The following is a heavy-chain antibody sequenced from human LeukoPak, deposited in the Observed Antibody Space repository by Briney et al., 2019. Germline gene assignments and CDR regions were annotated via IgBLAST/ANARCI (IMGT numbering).Heavy chain of an antibody. Sequence: PSETLSLTCTVSGGSVSSGSYYWSWIRQPPGKGLEWIGYIYYSGSTYYNPSLKSRVTISVDRSKNQFSLKLSSVTAADTAVYYCARVEGSYSWFDPWGQGTLVTVSS. J-gene: IGHJ5*02. CDR1: GGSVSSGSYY. V-gene: IGHV4-61*01. CDR2: IYYSGST. CDR3: ARVEGSYSWFDP. D-gene: IGHD3-10*01.